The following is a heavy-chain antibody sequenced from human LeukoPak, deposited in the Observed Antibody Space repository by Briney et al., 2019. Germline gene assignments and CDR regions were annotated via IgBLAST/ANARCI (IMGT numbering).Heavy chain of an antibody. D-gene: IGHD4-17*01. CDR1: GFTFSSYG. CDR3: AREQMTTVTTGYFDY. J-gene: IGHJ4*02. V-gene: IGHV3-33*01. Sequence: PGRSLRLSCAASGFTFSSYGMHWVRQAPGKGLEWVAVIWYDGSNKYYADSVKGRFTISRDNSKNTLYLQMNSLRAEDTAVYYCAREQMTTVTTGYFDYWGQGTLVTVSS. CDR2: IWYDGSNK.